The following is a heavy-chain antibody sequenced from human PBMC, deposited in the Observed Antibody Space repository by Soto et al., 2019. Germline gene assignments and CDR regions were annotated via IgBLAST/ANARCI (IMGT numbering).Heavy chain of an antibody. J-gene: IGHJ4*02. CDR2: ISPYHGNT. CDR1: GFTFSTYG. Sequence: QVQLVQSGSEVKKPGASVKVSCKTSGFTFSTYGFSWVRQAPGLGVEWMGWISPYHGNTYYAQRLQDRVTMTTDTSTSTAYMELTSLRSDDTAVYYWARWGFSYESARGSPDDWGQGTLVTVSS. D-gene: IGHD5-18*01. V-gene: IGHV1-18*04. CDR3: ARWGFSYESARGSPDD.